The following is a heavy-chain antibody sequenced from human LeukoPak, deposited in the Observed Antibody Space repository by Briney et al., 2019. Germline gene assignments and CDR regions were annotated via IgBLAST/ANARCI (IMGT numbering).Heavy chain of an antibody. CDR2: ISYDGSNK. CDR1: GFTFSSYG. J-gene: IGHJ4*02. Sequence: PGGSLRLSCAASGFTFSSYGMHWVRQAPGKGLEWVAVISYDGSNKYYADSVKGRFTISRDNSKNTLYLQMNSLRAEDTAVYYCAKDHDYYYDSSGYYDYWGQGTLVTVSS. D-gene: IGHD3-22*01. CDR3: AKDHDYYYDSSGYYDY. V-gene: IGHV3-30*18.